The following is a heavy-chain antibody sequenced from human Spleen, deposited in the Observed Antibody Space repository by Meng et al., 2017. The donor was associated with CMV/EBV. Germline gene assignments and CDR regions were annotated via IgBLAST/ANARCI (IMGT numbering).Heavy chain of an antibody. CDR1: GGSFSGYY. CDR3: ARSYRAVRGVKNWFNP. Sequence: QWQPQPWGAGLLNPSQTLSRTCAVYGGSFSGYYWSWIRQPPGKGLEWIGEINHSGSTNYNPSLKSRVTISVDTSKNQFSLKLSSVTAADTAVYYCARSYRAVRGVKNWFNPWGQGTLVTVSS. D-gene: IGHD3-10*01. CDR2: INHSGST. V-gene: IGHV4-34*01. J-gene: IGHJ5*02.